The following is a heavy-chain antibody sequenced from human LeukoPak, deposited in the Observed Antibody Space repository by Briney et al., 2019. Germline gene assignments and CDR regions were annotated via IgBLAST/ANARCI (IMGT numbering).Heavy chain of an antibody. D-gene: IGHD3-16*02. CDR1: GFTFSNYA. CDR2: ISGSGGST. Sequence: GGSLRLSCAASGFTFSNYAMSWVRQAPGKGLEWVSAISGSGGSTYYADSVKGRFTISRDNTKNTLYPQMNSLRAEDTAVYYCALNGREVPSGAFDIWGQGTMVTVSS. J-gene: IGHJ3*02. V-gene: IGHV3-23*01. CDR3: ALNGREVPSGAFDI.